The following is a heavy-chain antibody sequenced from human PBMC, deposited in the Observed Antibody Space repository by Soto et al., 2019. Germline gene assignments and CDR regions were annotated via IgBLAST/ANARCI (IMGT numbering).Heavy chain of an antibody. V-gene: IGHV3-30*03. J-gene: IGHJ6*02. CDR1: GFTFSSYG. CDR2: ISYDGSNK. D-gene: IGHD3-22*01. Sequence: QVQLVESGGGVVQPGRSLRLSCAASGFTFSSYGMHWVRQAPGKGLEWVAVISYDGSNKYYAEYVKGRFTISRDNSKNTLDLQMNSLGAEVTAVYYCALWGHYDSSGWIDSVYYYYGMDVWGQGTTVTVSS. CDR3: ALWGHYDSSGWIDSVYYYYGMDV.